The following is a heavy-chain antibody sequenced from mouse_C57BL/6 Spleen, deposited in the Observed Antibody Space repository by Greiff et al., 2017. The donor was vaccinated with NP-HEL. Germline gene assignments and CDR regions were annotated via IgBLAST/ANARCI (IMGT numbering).Heavy chain of an antibody. Sequence: EVQGVESGEGLVKPGGSLKLPCAASGFTFSSYAMSWVRQTPEKRLVWVAYISSGGDYIYYADTVKGRFTISRDNARNTLYLQMSSLKSEDTAMYYCTRDGLRGYDIGPPYAMDYWGQGTSVTVSS. J-gene: IGHJ4*01. CDR3: TRDGLRGYDIGPPYAMDY. CDR2: ISSGGDYI. V-gene: IGHV5-9-1*02. CDR1: GFTFSSYA. D-gene: IGHD2-2*01.